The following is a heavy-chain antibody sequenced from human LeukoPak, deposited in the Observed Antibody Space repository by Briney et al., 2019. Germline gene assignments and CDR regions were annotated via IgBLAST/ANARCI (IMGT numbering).Heavy chain of an antibody. CDR3: ARETPRGYDFWSGPSAGNWFDP. V-gene: IGHV1-46*01. D-gene: IGHD3-3*01. J-gene: IGHJ5*02. Sequence: ASVKVSCKASGYTFTSYYMHWVRQAPGQGLEWMGIINPSGGSTSYAQKFQGRVTMTRDTSTSTVYMELSSLRSEDTAVYYCARETPRGYDFWSGPSAGNWFDPWGQGTLVTVSS. CDR2: INPSGGST. CDR1: GYTFTSYY.